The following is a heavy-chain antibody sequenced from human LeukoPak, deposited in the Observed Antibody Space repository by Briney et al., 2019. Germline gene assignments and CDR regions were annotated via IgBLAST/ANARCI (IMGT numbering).Heavy chain of an antibody. Sequence: GGSLRLSCAASGFTFSSYAMSWVRQAPGKGLEWVSAISGSGGSTFYADSVKGRFTISRDNSKNTLYLQMNSLRAEDTAVYYCAKVMGGYDFWSGYFDYWGQGTLVTVSS. CDR2: ISGSGGST. J-gene: IGHJ4*02. CDR3: AKVMGGYDFWSGYFDY. D-gene: IGHD3-3*01. CDR1: GFTFSSYA. V-gene: IGHV3-23*01.